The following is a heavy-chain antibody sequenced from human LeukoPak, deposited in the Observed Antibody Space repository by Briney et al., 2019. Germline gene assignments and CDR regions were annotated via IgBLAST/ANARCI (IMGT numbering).Heavy chain of an antibody. CDR2: ISSSGSTI. J-gene: IGHJ4*02. V-gene: IGHV3-11*04. CDR3: ARNYIGELAFDY. CDR1: GFTFSDYN. D-gene: IGHD3-10*01. Sequence: GGSLRLSCAASGFTFSDYNMRWIRQAPGKGLEWVSYISSSGSTIYYADSVKGRFTISRDNAKNSLYLQMNSLRAEDTAVYYCARNYIGELAFDYWGQGTLVTVSS.